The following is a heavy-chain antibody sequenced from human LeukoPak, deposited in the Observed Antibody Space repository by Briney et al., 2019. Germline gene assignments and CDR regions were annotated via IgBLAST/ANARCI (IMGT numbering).Heavy chain of an antibody. CDR2: IIPIFGTA. CDR1: GGTFSSYA. J-gene: IGHJ5*02. CDR3: ARDGSIAARRGWFDP. Sequence: GASVKVSCKASGGTFSSYAISWVRQAPGQGLEWMGGIIPIFGTANYAQKFQGRVTMTRDTSTSTVYMELSSLRSEDTAVYYCARDGSIAARRGWFDPWGQGTLVTVSS. V-gene: IGHV1-69*05. D-gene: IGHD6-6*01.